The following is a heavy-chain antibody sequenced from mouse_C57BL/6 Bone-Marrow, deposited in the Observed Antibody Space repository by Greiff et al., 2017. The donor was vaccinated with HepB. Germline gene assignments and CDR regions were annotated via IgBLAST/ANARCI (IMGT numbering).Heavy chain of an antibody. CDR3: AGPFYYDYDEGFAY. D-gene: IGHD2-4*01. CDR1: GFSLSTFGMG. Sequence: QVTLKESGPGILQPSQTLSLTCSFSGFSLSTFGMGVGWIRQPSGKGLEWLAHIWWDDDKYYNPALKSRLTISKDTSKNQVFLKIANVDTADTATYYCAGPFYYDYDEGFAYWGQGTLVTVSA. CDR2: IWWDDDK. J-gene: IGHJ3*01. V-gene: IGHV8-8*01.